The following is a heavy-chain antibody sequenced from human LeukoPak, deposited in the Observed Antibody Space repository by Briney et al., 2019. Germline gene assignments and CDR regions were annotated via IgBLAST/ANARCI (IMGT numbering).Heavy chain of an antibody. CDR3: ASRTYDSSGYYLDY. V-gene: IGHV4-34*01. D-gene: IGHD3-22*01. Sequence: PSETLSLTCTVSGGSISSYYWSWIRQPPGKGLEWIGEINHSGSTNYNPSLKSRVTISVDTSKNQFSLKLSSVTAADTAVYYCASRTYDSSGYYLDYWGQGTLVTVSS. CDR2: INHSGST. CDR1: GGSISSYY. J-gene: IGHJ4*02.